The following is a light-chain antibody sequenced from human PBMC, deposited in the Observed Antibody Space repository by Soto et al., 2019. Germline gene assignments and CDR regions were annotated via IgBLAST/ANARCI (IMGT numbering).Light chain of an antibody. CDR3: QHYKNWPPYT. CDR1: QSVGSN. V-gene: IGKV3-15*01. CDR2: GAS. J-gene: IGKJ2*01. Sequence: EILMTQSPATLSVSPGERATLSCKASQSVGSNLAWHQQKPGQAPRLLIYGASTRATGVPARFSGSASGTEFTLTISSLQSEDSAVYYCQHYKNWPPYTFGQGTKLEIK.